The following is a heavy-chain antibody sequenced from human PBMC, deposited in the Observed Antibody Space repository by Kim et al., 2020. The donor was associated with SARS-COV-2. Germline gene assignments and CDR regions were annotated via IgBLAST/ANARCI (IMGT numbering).Heavy chain of an antibody. CDR3: ASAAAAAGDNWFDP. CDR2: INTNTGNP. D-gene: IGHD6-13*01. Sequence: ASVKVSCKASGYTFTSYAMNWVRQAPGQGLEWMGWINTNTGNPTYAQGFTGRFVFSLDTSVSTAYLQISSLKAEDTAVYYCASAAAAAGDNWFDPWGQGTLVTVSS. V-gene: IGHV7-4-1*02. J-gene: IGHJ5*02. CDR1: GYTFTSYA.